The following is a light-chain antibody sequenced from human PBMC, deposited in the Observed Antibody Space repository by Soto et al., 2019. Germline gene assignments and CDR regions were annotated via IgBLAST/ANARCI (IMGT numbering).Light chain of an antibody. CDR3: QQYGSSSWT. Sequence: EIVLTQSPGTLSLSPGDRATLSCRASQSVSTSYLAWYQQKFGQAPRLLIYGASSRATGIPDRFSGSGSGTDFTLTISRLEPEGFAVYYCQQYGSSSWTFGQGTKVDIK. J-gene: IGKJ1*01. V-gene: IGKV3-20*01. CDR2: GAS. CDR1: QSVSTSY.